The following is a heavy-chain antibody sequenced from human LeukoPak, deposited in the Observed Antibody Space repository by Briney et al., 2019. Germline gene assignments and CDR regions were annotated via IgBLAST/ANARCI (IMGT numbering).Heavy chain of an antibody. CDR2: ISSSSSTI. Sequence: PGGSLRLSCAASGFTFSSYSMNWVRQAPGKGLEWVSYISSSSSTIYYADSVKGRFTISRDNAKNSLYLQMNSLRAEDTAVYYCARETPGTYYYGSSGYSPFDYWGQGTLVTVSS. V-gene: IGHV3-48*04. CDR1: GFTFSSYS. CDR3: ARETPGTYYYGSSGYSPFDY. D-gene: IGHD3-22*01. J-gene: IGHJ4*02.